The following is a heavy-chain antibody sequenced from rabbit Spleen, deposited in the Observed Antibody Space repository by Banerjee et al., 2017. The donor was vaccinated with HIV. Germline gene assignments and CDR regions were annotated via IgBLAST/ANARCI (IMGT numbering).Heavy chain of an antibody. CDR2: IDPIFGGT. CDR3: AREHRHNYGDFNL. V-gene: IGHV1S47*01. CDR1: GFDFSGYG. Sequence: QEQVVESGGGLVQPGGSLKLSCKASGFDFSGYGVSWVRQAPGKGLEWIGYIDPIFGGTYYASWVNGRFSISRENTQNTVSLQLNSLTVADTATYFCAREHRHNYGDFNLWGPGTLVTVS. D-gene: IGHD3-1*01. J-gene: IGHJ4*01.